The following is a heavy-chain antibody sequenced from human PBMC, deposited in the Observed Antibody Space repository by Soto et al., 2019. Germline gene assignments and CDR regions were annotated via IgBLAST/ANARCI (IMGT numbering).Heavy chain of an antibody. D-gene: IGHD2-21*01. CDR1: GFTFSSYA. CDR3: ARDNPRRASWFSPYYYGMDV. CDR2: ISYDGSNK. Sequence: HWGSLRLSCAASGFTFSSYAMHWVRQAPGKGLEWVAVISYDGSNKYYADSVKGRFTISRDNSKNTLYLQMNSLRAEDTAVYYCARDNPRRASWFSPYYYGMDVWGQGTTVTVSS. V-gene: IGHV3-30-3*01. J-gene: IGHJ6*02.